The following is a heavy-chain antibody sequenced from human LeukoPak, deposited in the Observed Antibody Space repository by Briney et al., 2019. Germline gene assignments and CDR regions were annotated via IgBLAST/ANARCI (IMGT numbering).Heavy chain of an antibody. CDR2: ISYSGDT. CDR3: ARGITDSIWYLDY. Sequence: SETLSLTCTVSGGSTSSYYWSWIRQPPGKGLEWIGYISYSGDTNYNPFLKSRVTISVDTSKNQFSLKLSSVTAADTAVYFCARGITDSIWYLDYWGQGTLVTVSS. CDR1: GGSTSSYY. V-gene: IGHV4-59*01. D-gene: IGHD3-22*01. J-gene: IGHJ4*02.